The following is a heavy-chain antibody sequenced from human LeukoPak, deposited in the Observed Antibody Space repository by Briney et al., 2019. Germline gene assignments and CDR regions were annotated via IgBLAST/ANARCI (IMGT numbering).Heavy chain of an antibody. CDR1: GFIFSNNI. V-gene: IGHV3-23*01. CDR3: GKVPPHSDRSIYSDNS. CDR2: IIADGGDI. Sequence: GGSLRLSCAASGFIFSNNIMNWVRQAPGKGLEWGSVIIADGGDIYYADSVNGRFTISRDNSKNTLHLQMDSLRAEDTAVYYCGKVPPHSDRSIYSDNSWGQGTLVTVSS. D-gene: IGHD3-22*01. J-gene: IGHJ4*02.